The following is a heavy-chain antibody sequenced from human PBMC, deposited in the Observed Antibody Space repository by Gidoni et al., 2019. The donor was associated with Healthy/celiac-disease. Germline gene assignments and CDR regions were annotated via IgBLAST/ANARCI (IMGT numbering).Heavy chain of an antibody. Sequence: QVQLQESGPGLVKPSQTLSLTCTVSGGSISSGSYYWSWIRQPAGKGLEWIGRIYTSGSTNYNPSLKSRVTISVDTSKNQFSLKLSSVTAADTAVYYCARSPGYLVDIWGQGTMVTVSS. V-gene: IGHV4-61*02. J-gene: IGHJ3*02. D-gene: IGHD5-12*01. CDR1: GGSISSGSYY. CDR3: ARSPGYLVDI. CDR2: IYTSGST.